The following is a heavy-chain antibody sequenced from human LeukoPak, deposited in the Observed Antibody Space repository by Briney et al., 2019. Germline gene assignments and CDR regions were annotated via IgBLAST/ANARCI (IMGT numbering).Heavy chain of an antibody. J-gene: IGHJ4*02. CDR2: IRYDGSNK. D-gene: IGHD6-13*01. Sequence: GGSLRLSCAASGFTFSSYGMHWVRQAPGKGLEWVAFIRYDGSNKYYADSVKGRFTISRDNAKNSLYLQMNSLRAEDTAVYYCARVSGVAAAGTGSEFDYRGQGTLVTVSS. CDR3: ARVSGVAAAGTGSEFDY. V-gene: IGHV3-30*02. CDR1: GFTFSSYG.